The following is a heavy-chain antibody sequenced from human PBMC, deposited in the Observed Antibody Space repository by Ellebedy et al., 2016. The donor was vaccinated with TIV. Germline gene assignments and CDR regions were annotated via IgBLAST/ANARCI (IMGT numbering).Heavy chain of an antibody. CDR3: ARDTYYYESGAWDDVFDV. V-gene: IGHV4-59*11. Sequence: MPSETLSLTCTVSGCPFSGHYWIWIRQPPGTGLELIGYSPYRGSTPYNPSLKSPVTISVDTSNMQLSLTLSSVTAADTAGYYCARDTYYYESGAWDDVFDVWGQGTMVTVSS. CDR1: GCPFSGHY. D-gene: IGHD3-22*01. J-gene: IGHJ3*01. CDR2: SPYRGST.